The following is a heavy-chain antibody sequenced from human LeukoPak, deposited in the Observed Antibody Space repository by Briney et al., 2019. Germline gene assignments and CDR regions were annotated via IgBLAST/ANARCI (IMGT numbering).Heavy chain of an antibody. D-gene: IGHD3-10*01. V-gene: IGHV3-23*01. CDR1: GFTFSNYA. CDR2: ISGSGGST. Sequence: TGGSLRLSCAASGFTFSNYAMSWVRQAPGKGLEWVSGISGSGGSTYYADSVKGRFTISRDNSKNTLYLQVNSLRAEDTAVYYCARLREVLLDYWGQGTLVTVSS. J-gene: IGHJ4*02. CDR3: ARLREVLLDY.